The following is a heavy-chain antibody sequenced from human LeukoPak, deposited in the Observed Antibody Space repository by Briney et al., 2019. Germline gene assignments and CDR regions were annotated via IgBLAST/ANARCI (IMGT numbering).Heavy chain of an antibody. CDR3: ARDPRYDGPFDI. V-gene: IGHV4-34*01. CDR2: INHSGST. D-gene: IGHD3-16*01. CDR1: GGSFSGYY. Sequence: SETLSLTCAVYGGSFSGYYWSWIRQPPGKGLEWIGEINHSGSTNYNPSLKSRVTISVDTSKNQFSLKLSSVTAADTAVYYCARDPRYDGPFDIWGQGTMVTVSS. J-gene: IGHJ3*02.